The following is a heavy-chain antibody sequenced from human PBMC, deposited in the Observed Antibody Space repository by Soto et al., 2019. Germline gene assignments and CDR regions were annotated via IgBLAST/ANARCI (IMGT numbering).Heavy chain of an antibody. Sequence: PGESLKISCAASGFTFSSYAMHWVRQAPGKGLEWVAVISYDGSNKYYADSVKGRFTFSRDNSKNMLYLQMNSLRAEDTAVYYCAKTHSGWYAPFDSWGQGTLVTVSS. CDR1: GFTFSSYA. CDR3: AKTHSGWYAPFDS. D-gene: IGHD6-19*01. CDR2: ISYDGSNK. V-gene: IGHV3-30-3*02. J-gene: IGHJ4*02.